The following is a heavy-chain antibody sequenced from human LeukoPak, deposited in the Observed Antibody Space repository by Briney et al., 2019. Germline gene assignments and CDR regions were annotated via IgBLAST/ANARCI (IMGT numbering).Heavy chain of an antibody. CDR3: ARHEQLYPLCCGMDV. J-gene: IGHJ6*02. Sequence: ASVKVSCKASGYTFTSYYIHWVRQAPGQGLEWVGIINPSGGSTSYAQKLQGRVTMTRDTSTSTVYMELSSPRSEDTAVYYCARHEQLYPLCCGMDVWGQGTTVTVSS. V-gene: IGHV1-46*04. CDR1: GYTFTSYY. CDR2: INPSGGST. D-gene: IGHD2-2*02.